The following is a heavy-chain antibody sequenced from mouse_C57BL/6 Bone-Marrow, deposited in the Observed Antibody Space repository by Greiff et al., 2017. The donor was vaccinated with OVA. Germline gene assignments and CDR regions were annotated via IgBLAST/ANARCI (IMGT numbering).Heavy chain of an antibody. CDR3: SLFSTTVPVDY. Sequence: VQLQQSGAELVRPGASVKLSCTASGFNIKDDYMHWVKQRPEQGLEWIGWIDPENGDTKYASKFQGKATITADTSSNTAYLQLSSLTSEDTAVYYCSLFSTTVPVDYWGQGTTLTVSS. J-gene: IGHJ2*01. V-gene: IGHV14-4*01. CDR1: GFNIKDDY. D-gene: IGHD1-2*01. CDR2: IDPENGDT.